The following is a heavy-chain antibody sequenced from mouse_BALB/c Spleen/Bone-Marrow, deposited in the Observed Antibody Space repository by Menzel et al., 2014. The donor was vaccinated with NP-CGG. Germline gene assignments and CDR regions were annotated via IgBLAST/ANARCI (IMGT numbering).Heavy chain of an antibody. V-gene: IGHV5-17*02. Sequence: EVKLMESGGGLVQPGGSRKLSCAASGFTFSSFGMHWVRQAPERGLEWVAYISSGSTSTFYSGTVRGRFTISRDNPKNTLFLQMTSLTSEDTAMYYCARGGNWDDFDVWGAGTTVTVSS. J-gene: IGHJ1*01. CDR2: ISSGSTST. CDR1: GFTFSSFG. D-gene: IGHD4-1*01. CDR3: ARGGNWDDFDV.